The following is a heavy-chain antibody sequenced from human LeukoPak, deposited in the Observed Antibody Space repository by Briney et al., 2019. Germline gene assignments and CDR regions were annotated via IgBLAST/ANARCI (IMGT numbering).Heavy chain of an antibody. Sequence: SETLSLTCAVYGGSFSGYYWSWIRQPPGKGLEWIGEINHSGSTNHNPSLKSRVTISVDTSKNQFSLKLSSVTAADTAVYYCASVVVPAARNNYYYYYYMDVWGKGTTVTVSS. CDR1: GGSFSGYY. J-gene: IGHJ6*03. V-gene: IGHV4-34*01. CDR3: ASVVVPAARNNYYYYYYMDV. D-gene: IGHD2-2*01. CDR2: INHSGST.